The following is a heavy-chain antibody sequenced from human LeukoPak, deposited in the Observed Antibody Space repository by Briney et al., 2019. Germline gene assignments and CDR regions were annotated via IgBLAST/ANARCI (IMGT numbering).Heavy chain of an antibody. CDR2: IYYSGST. CDR3: SASYFKSWFDP. V-gene: IGHV4-61*01. D-gene: IGHD2/OR15-2a*01. J-gene: IGHJ5*02. CDR1: GGSVSSGSYY. Sequence: SETLSRTCTVSGGSVSSGSYYWSWIRQPPGKGLEWIGYIYYSGSTTYNPSLKSRATISIDTSKSQFSLKLTSVTAADTAVYYGSASYFKSWFDPWGQGTLVTVSS.